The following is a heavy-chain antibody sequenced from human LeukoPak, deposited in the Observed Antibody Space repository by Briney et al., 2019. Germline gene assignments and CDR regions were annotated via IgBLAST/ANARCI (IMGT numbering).Heavy chain of an antibody. V-gene: IGHV1-2*06. D-gene: IGHD1-26*01. CDR1: GYTFTGYY. J-gene: IGHJ4*02. CDR2: INPNSGGT. CDR3: AVIVGATTYDY. Sequence: ASVKVSCKASGYTFTGYYMHWVRRAPGQGLEWMGRINPNSGGTNYAQKFQGRVTMTRDTSISTAYMELSRLRSDDTAVYYCAVIVGATTYDYWGQGTLVTVSS.